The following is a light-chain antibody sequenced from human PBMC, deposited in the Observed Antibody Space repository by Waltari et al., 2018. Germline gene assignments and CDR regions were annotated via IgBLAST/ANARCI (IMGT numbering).Light chain of an antibody. CDR2: DAS. CDR3: QKYVTLPAT. CDR1: QSVGRS. J-gene: IGKJ1*01. V-gene: IGKV3-20*01. Sequence: IVLTHPPAPLSFSPEERATSSCRASQSVGRSLAWYQKKPGQAPRLLIYDASTRATAIPDRFSGSGSGTDFSLTISRLEPEDFAVYYCQKYVTLPATFGQGTKVEIK.